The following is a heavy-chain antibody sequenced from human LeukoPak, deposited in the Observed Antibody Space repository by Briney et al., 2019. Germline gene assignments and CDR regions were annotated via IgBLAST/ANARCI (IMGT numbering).Heavy chain of an antibody. Sequence: GGSLRLSCAASGFTFSSYSMNWVRQAPGKGLEWVSSISSSSSYIYYADSVKGRFTISRDNAKNSLYLQMNSLRAEDTAVYYCARYSSSFQGYYYAMDVWGQGTTVTVSS. V-gene: IGHV3-21*01. CDR1: GFTFSSYS. J-gene: IGHJ6*02. CDR3: ARYSSSFQGYYYAMDV. CDR2: ISSSSSYI. D-gene: IGHD6-13*01.